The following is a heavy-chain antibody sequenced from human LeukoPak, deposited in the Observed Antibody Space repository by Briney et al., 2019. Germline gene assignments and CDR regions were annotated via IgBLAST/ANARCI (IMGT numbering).Heavy chain of an antibody. Sequence: GGSLRLSCAASGFKFSSYSMKWVRQAPGKGLEWVANLNQYGNDKYYADSVRGRFTISRDNARDSLYLQMNSLRAEDTALYYCSRDLGTGRPHDFWGQGTLVTVSS. CDR2: LNQYGNDK. V-gene: IGHV3-7*01. D-gene: IGHD3/OR15-3a*01. J-gene: IGHJ4*02. CDR1: GFKFSSYS. CDR3: SRDLGTGRPHDF.